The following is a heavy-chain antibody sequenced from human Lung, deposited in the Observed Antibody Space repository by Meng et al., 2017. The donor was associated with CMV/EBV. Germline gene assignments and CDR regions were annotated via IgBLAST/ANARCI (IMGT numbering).Heavy chain of an antibody. D-gene: IGHD2-21*01. CDR1: GYSFTGYY. CDR3: ASSTSGVVIGILRRYNWFDP. J-gene: IGHJ5*02. CDR2: INPYSGAT. V-gene: IGHV1-2*02. Sequence: ASVXVSCKSSGYSFTGYYLHWVRQAPGQGFEWMGWINPYSGATKYAEKFQGRVTMTRNTSISTAYMELNTLRSDDTAVYYCASSTSGVVIGILRRYNWFDPWGQGTLVTVSS.